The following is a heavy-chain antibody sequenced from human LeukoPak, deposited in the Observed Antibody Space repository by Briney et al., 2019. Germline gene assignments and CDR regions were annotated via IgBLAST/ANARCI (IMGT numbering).Heavy chain of an antibody. J-gene: IGHJ4*02. CDR2: ITAYYGNT. Sequence: ASVKVSCKTSGYTFTYYVISWVRQAPGQALEWMGCITAYYGNTNDAQKFQGRVTMTTDTTTSTAYMELRRLRSDDTAVYYCARGENPYDYWGQGTLVSVSS. CDR1: GYTFTYYV. D-gene: IGHD1-14*01. V-gene: IGHV1-18*01. CDR3: ARGENPYDY.